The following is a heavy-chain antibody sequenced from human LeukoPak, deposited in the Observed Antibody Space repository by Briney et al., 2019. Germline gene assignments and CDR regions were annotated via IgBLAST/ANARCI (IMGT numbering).Heavy chain of an antibody. Sequence: ASVKVSCKASGYTFTGYYMHWVRQAPGQGLEWMGCINPNSGGTNYAQKFQGRVTMTRDTSISTAYMELSRLRSDDTAVYYCAPSIAAAGYFDYWGQGTLVTVSS. CDR2: INPNSGGT. V-gene: IGHV1-2*02. J-gene: IGHJ4*02. CDR1: GYTFTGYY. D-gene: IGHD6-13*01. CDR3: APSIAAAGYFDY.